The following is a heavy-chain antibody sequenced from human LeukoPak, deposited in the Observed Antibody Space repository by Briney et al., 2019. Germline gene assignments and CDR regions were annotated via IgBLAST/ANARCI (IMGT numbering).Heavy chain of an antibody. J-gene: IGHJ4*02. CDR2: IYYIGST. CDR1: GGSISSHY. Sequence: SETLSLTCTVYGGSISSHYWSWIRQPPGKGLEWIGYIYYIGSTNYNPSLKSRVTISVDTSKNQFSLKLSSVTAADTAVYYCARSFHAYFDYWGQGTLVTVSS. CDR3: ARSFHAYFDY. D-gene: IGHD2/OR15-2a*01. V-gene: IGHV4-59*11.